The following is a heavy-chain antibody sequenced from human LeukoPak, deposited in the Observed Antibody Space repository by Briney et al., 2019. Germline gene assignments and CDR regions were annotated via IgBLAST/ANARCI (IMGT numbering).Heavy chain of an antibody. CDR3: ARSRVGYPDY. CDR1: GFTFSSNA. V-gene: IGHV3-64*01. CDR2: ISRSGGTT. D-gene: IGHD5-24*01. Sequence: GGSLRLSCAASGFTFSSNAMHWVRQAPGKGLEYVSAISRSGGTTYYANSVKGRFTISRDNSKNTLYLQMGSLRAEDMAVYYCARSRVGYPDYWGQGTLVTVSS. J-gene: IGHJ4*02.